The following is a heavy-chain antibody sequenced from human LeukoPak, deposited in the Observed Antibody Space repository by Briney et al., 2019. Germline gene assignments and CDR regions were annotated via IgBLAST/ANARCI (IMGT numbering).Heavy chain of an antibody. CDR2: INHSGST. D-gene: IGHD5-12*01. V-gene: IGHV4-34*01. CDR1: GGSFSGYY. Sequence: PSETLSLTCAVYGGSFSGYYWTWIRQPPGKGLEWIGEINHSGSTNYNPSLKSRVSISVDTSKNQFSLKLSSVTAADTGVYYCATWGPDCYGYNLKPYSWGQGTLVTVSS. J-gene: IGHJ4*02. CDR3: ATWGPDCYGYNLKPYS.